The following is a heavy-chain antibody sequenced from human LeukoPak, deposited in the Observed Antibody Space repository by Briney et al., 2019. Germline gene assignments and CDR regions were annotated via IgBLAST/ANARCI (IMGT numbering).Heavy chain of an antibody. V-gene: IGHV4-4*02. D-gene: IGHD3-16*02. J-gene: IGHJ4*02. CDR3: ARGRYDYVWGSYRPYYFDY. CDR2: VYHSGST. Sequence: SSETLSLTCAVSGGSISSSDWWSWVRQPPGKGLEWIGEVYHSGSTKHNPSLMSRVTMSVDKSKNQFSLRLSSVTAADTAVYYCARGRYDYVWGSYRPYYFDYWGQGTLVTVSS. CDR1: GGSISSSDW.